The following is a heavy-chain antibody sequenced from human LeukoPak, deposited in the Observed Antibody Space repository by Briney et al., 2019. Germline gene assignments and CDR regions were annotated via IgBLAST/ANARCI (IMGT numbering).Heavy chain of an antibody. CDR2: ISYDGSNK. J-gene: IGHJ5*02. CDR1: GFTVSSNY. Sequence: GGSLRLSCAASGFTVSSNYMTWVRQAPGKGLEWVAVISYDGSNKYYADSVKGRFTISRDNSKNTLYLQMNSLRAEDTAVYYCAKDTIFRSIAFTLLFDPWGQGTLVTVSS. CDR3: AKDTIFRSIAFTLLFDP. V-gene: IGHV3-30*18. D-gene: IGHD6-6*01.